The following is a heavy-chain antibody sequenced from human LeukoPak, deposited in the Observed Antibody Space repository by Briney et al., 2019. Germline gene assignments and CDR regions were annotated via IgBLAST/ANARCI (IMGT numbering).Heavy chain of an antibody. Sequence: PGGSLRLSCAASGFTFSSYAMSWVRQAPGKGLEWVSAISGSGGNTYYADSVKGRFTISRDNSKNTLFLQMNSLRVEDTAVYYCVRCGSNWYRWFDPWGQGTLVTVSS. CDR3: VRCGSNWYRWFDP. CDR2: ISGSGGNT. J-gene: IGHJ5*02. CDR1: GFTFSSYA. D-gene: IGHD6-13*01. V-gene: IGHV3-23*01.